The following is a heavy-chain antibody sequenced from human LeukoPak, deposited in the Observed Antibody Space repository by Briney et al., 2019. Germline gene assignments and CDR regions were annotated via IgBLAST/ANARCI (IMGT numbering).Heavy chain of an antibody. J-gene: IGHJ6*03. Sequence: PGGSLRLSCAASGFTVSSNYMSWVRQAPGKGLEWVSVIYSGGSTYYADSVKGRFTISRDNSKNTLYLQMNSLRAEDTAVYYCAREAIIDYGDPIYYYYYMDVWGKGTTVTISS. V-gene: IGHV3-66*01. CDR3: AREAIIDYGDPIYYYYYMDV. D-gene: IGHD4-17*01. CDR1: GFTVSSNY. CDR2: IYSGGST.